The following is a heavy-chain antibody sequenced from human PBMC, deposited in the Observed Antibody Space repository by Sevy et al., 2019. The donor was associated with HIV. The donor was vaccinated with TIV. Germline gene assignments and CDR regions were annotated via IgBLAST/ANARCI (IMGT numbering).Heavy chain of an antibody. V-gene: IGHV3-48*02. CDR3: AREAYYYDSREENWFDP. CDR1: GFTFSVYT. J-gene: IGHJ5*02. CDR2: ISRTTTT. D-gene: IGHD3-22*01. Sequence: GGSLRLSCKVSGFTFSVYTMHWVRQAPGKGLEWVSSISRTTTTYYADSVRGRFTISRDNAKNLLYLEMNSLRDDDTAVYYCAREAYYYDSREENWFDPWGQGTLVTVSS.